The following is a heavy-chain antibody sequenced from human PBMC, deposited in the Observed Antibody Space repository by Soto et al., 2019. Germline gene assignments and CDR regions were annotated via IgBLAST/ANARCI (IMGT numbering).Heavy chain of an antibody. CDR2: ISGGGSYI. CDR1: GFTFSDEN. D-gene: IGHD2-2*01. J-gene: IGHJ6*02. Sequence: LRLSCSASGFTFSDENMSWVRQVPGKGLEWVSGISGGGSYIFYADSVQGRFSISRDNPKNSLFLEMNSLRVEDTAVYYCARDSDCHSTSCFFPPHVWGQGTTVTVSS. CDR3: ARDSDCHSTSCFFPPHV. V-gene: IGHV3-21*06.